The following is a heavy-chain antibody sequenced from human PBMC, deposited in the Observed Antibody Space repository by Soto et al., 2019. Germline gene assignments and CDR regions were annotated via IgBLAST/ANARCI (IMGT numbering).Heavy chain of an antibody. CDR2: ISGGGSYI. CDR1: GFTFSDEN. D-gene: IGHD2-2*01. J-gene: IGHJ6*02. Sequence: LRLSCSASGFTFSDENMSWVRQVPGKGLEWVSGISGGGSYIFYADSVQGRFSISRDNPKNSLFLEMNSLRVEDTAVYYCARDSDCHSTSCFFPPHVWGQGTTVTVSS. CDR3: ARDSDCHSTSCFFPPHV. V-gene: IGHV3-21*06.